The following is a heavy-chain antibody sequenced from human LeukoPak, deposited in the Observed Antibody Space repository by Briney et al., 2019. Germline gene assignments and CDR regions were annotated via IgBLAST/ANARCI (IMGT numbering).Heavy chain of an antibody. CDR1: GASISGYY. D-gene: IGHD3-22*01. V-gene: IGHV4-59*12. Sequence: SETLSLTCTVSGASISGYYWSWIRQPPGKRLEWIGYIYYTGSTKYNPSLKSRVTILVDTSKNQFSLKLSSVTAADTAVYYCARGAAYYYDSSGYYADYWGQGTLVTVSS. CDR3: ARGAAYYYDSSGYYADY. CDR2: IYYTGST. J-gene: IGHJ4*02.